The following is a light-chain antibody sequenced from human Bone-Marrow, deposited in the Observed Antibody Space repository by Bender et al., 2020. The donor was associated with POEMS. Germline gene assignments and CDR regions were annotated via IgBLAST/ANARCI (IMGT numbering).Light chain of an antibody. V-gene: IGLV1-44*01. CDR1: SSNIGAHA. Sequence: QSVLTQPPSASGTPGQRVTISCSGGSSNIGAHAVNWYQHLPGTAPKLLIYPSHRRPSEVPDRFPGSRSGTSASLAISGLQSEDEADYYCAVWDDSLNGWVFGGGTKLTVL. CDR2: PSH. CDR3: AVWDDSLNGWV. J-gene: IGLJ3*02.